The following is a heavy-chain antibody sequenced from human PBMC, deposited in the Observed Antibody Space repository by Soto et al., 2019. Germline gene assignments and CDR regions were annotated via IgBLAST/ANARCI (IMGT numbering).Heavy chain of an antibody. V-gene: IGHV2-5*01. Sequence: QITLKESGPTLVKPTQTLTLTCTFSGFSLTTSGVGVGWIRQPPGKALEWLALIYWNDDERYSPSLKNRLTITKDTTKNQVVLTMTNVDPADTGTYYCAHRQYGDYSYWGQGTLVTVSS. J-gene: IGHJ4*02. CDR3: AHRQYGDYSY. CDR2: IYWNDDE. D-gene: IGHD4-17*01. CDR1: GFSLTTSGVG.